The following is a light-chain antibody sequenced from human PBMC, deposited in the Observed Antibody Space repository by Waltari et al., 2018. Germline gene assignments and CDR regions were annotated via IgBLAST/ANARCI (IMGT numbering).Light chain of an antibody. V-gene: IGLV2-11*01. CDR3: CSYAGSITFWV. Sequence: QSALTQPRSVSGSPGQSVTISCTGTSSDVGGYNYVSWYQHHPGKAPKLIIYDVTKRPSGVPDLFSASKSANTASLTISGLQAEDEADYYCCSYAGSITFWVFGGGTKLTVL. J-gene: IGLJ3*02. CDR2: DVT. CDR1: SSDVGGYNY.